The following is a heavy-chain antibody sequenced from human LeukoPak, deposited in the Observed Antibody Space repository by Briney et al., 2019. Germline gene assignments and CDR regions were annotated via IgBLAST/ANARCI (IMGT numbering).Heavy chain of an antibody. V-gene: IGHV3-53*05. CDR2: IYSGGRT. Sequence: GGSLRLSCSASGFTVSSNYMSWMRQAPGKGLEGLSVIYSGGRTYYADSVKGRFSISRDISKNTLYLQMNSLRAEDTAVYYCARDPYYYDSSGYYHDYWGQGTLVTVSS. CDR1: GFTVSSNY. CDR3: ARDPYYYDSSGYYHDY. J-gene: IGHJ4*02. D-gene: IGHD3-22*01.